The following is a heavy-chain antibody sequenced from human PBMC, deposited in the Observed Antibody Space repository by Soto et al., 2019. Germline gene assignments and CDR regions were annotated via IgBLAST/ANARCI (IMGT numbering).Heavy chain of an antibody. J-gene: IGHJ5*02. D-gene: IGHD6-25*01. CDR2: VYFSGNT. V-gene: IGHV4-59*11. Sequence: SETLSLTCTVSGGSLSSHYWTWIRQSPGKGLEWIGYVYFSGNTNYNPSLKSRVTISIDTSKNQFSLRLASVTAAVTAFYYCGSVRPSGYVVTWGQETLLTISS. CDR3: GSVRPSGYVVT. CDR1: GGSLSSHY.